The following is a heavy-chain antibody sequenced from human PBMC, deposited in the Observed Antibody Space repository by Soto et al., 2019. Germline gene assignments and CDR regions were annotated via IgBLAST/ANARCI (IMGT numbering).Heavy chain of an antibody. CDR3: ARDTRGYSGYDYGSYYYYGMDV. V-gene: IGHV1-18*01. J-gene: IGHJ6*02. Sequence: ASVKVSCKASGYTFTSYGISWVRQAPGQGLEWMGWISAYNGNTNYAQKLQGRVTMTTDTSTSTAYMELRSLRSDETAVYYCARDTRGYSGYDYGSYYYYGMDVWGQGTTVTVSS. CDR2: ISAYNGNT. D-gene: IGHD5-12*01. CDR1: GYTFTSYG.